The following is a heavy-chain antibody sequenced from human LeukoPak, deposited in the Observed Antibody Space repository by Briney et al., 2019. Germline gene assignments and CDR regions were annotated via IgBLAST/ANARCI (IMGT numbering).Heavy chain of an antibody. V-gene: IGHV3-23*01. D-gene: IGHD4-11*01. CDR2: ISGSGGTT. CDR3: AKDRYSNYGNWFDP. Sequence: PGGSLRLSCVASGFNFSDYDMNWVRQAPGKGLEWVSAISGSGGTTHYADSVKGRFAISRDNSKNTLSLQMSHLRHEDTARYYCAKDRYSNYGNWFDPWGQGTQVTVFS. J-gene: IGHJ5*02. CDR1: GFNFSDYD.